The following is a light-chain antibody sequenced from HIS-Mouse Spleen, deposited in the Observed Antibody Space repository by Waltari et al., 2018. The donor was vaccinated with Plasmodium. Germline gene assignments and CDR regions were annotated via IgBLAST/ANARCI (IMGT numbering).Light chain of an antibody. CDR3: QQYNSYSYT. CDR2: KAS. Sequence: DIQMTQSPSTLSASVGDRVTITCRASQSISSWLAWYQQKPVKAPKRLIYKASSLESGVPSRFSGSGSGTEFTLTISSLQPDDFATYYCQQYNSYSYTFGQGTKLEIK. V-gene: IGKV1-5*03. CDR1: QSISSW. J-gene: IGKJ2*01.